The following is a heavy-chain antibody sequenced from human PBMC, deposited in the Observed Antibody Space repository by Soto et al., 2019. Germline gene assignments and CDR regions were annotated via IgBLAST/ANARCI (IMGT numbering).Heavy chain of an antibody. CDR1: GYTFTSYA. J-gene: IGHJ4*02. CDR3: ARVGIAVAYYSMGH. D-gene: IGHD6-19*01. Sequence: QVRLVQAGAEVKKPGASVKVSCKASGYTFTSYAMHWVRQAPGHRLEWMGWIIAGNGNTKNSQKFQGRVTHTTDTTTSTTHRNLSSLRPEETGVYYCARVGIAVAYYSMGHWGQGNLV. V-gene: IGHV1-3*01. CDR2: IIAGNGNT.